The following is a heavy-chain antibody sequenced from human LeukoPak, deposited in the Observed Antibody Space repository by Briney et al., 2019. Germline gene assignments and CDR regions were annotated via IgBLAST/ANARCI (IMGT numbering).Heavy chain of an antibody. CDR2: MNPNSGNT. CDR1: GYTFTSYD. J-gene: IGHJ5*02. D-gene: IGHD3-22*01. CDR3: ASVGRIAYYYDSLDP. V-gene: IGHV1-8*01. Sequence: ASVKVSCKASGYTFTSYDINWVRQATGQGLERMGWMNPNSGNTGYAQKFQGRVTMTRNTSISTAYMELSSLRSEDTAVYYCASVGRIAYYYDSLDPWGQGTLVTVSS.